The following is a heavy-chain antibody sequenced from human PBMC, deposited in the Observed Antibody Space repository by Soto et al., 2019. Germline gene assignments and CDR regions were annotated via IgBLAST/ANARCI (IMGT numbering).Heavy chain of an antibody. J-gene: IGHJ4*02. D-gene: IGHD2-2*01. CDR2: IYHSGGT. Sequence: QVQLQESGPGLVKPSGTLSLTCGVSSGSISSSNWWSWVRQSPGKGLEWIGEIYHSGGTDYNPSLKSLATISLDKSKKKFSLKLSSLTAADPAMYYCARRHFSYCGSTNCPQFFFDYWGQGTLVTVSS. V-gene: IGHV4-4*02. CDR3: ARRHFSYCGSTNCPQFFFDY. CDR1: SGSISSSNW.